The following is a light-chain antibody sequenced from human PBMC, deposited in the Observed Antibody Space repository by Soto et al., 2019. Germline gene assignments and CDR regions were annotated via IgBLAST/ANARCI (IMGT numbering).Light chain of an antibody. J-gene: IGLJ2*01. V-gene: IGLV2-14*01. Sequence: QSVLTQPASVSGSPGQSITISCTGTSSDVGGYNYVSWFQQHPGKAPNLMIYDVYRRPSGVSYRFSGSKSGNTASRTISGLQAEDEADYYCSSYTTRSTVVFGGGTQLTVL. CDR2: DVY. CDR3: SSYTTRSTVV. CDR1: SSDVGGYNY.